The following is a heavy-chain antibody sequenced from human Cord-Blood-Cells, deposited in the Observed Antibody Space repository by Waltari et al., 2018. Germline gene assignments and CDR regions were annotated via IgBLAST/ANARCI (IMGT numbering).Heavy chain of an antibody. CDR1: GYTFTTYY. CDR2: INPSGGST. D-gene: IGHD1-26*01. V-gene: IGHV1-46*01. Sequence: QLQLVQSGAEVKKPGASVQVSCTASGYTFTTYYMYWVRQAPGQGLEWMGIINPSGGSTSYAQKFQGRVTMTRDTSTSTVYMELSSLRSEDTAVYYCARDHSEGYSGSYFDYWGQGTLVTVSS. J-gene: IGHJ4*02. CDR3: ARDHSEGYSGSYFDY.